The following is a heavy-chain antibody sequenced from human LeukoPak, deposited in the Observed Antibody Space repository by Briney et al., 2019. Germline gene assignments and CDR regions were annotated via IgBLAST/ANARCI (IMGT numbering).Heavy chain of an antibody. CDR2: IYYSRST. V-gene: IGHV4-59*01. CDR3: ARVQRITIFGVVHNWFDP. D-gene: IGHD3-3*01. CDR1: GGSITESY. J-gene: IGHJ5*02. Sequence: SETLSLTCTVSGGSITESYWSWIRQSPGKGLEWIGHIYYSRSTNYNSSLKSRVTMSLDTSKNQVSLRLSSVTAADTAMYYCARVQRITIFGVVHNWFDPWGQGTLVTVSS.